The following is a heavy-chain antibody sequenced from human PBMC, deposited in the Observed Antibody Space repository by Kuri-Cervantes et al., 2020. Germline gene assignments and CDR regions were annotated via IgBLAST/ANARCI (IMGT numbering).Heavy chain of an antibody. J-gene: IGHJ4*02. V-gene: IGHV1-18*01. D-gene: IGHD2/OR15-2a*01. CDR2: ISAYNGNT. CDR3: AREPCDQALSSNDY. Sequence: ASVKVSCKASGYTFTSYDINWVRQATGQGLEWMGWISAYNGNTNYAQKLQGGVTMTTDTSTSTAYMELRSLRSYDTAVYYCAREPCDQALSSNDYWGQGTLVTVSS. CDR1: GYTFTSYD.